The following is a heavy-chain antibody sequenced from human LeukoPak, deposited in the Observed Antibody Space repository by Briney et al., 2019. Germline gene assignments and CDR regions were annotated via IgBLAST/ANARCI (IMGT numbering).Heavy chain of an antibody. CDR2: INPNSGGT. J-gene: IGHJ5*02. V-gene: IGHV1-2*02. CDR1: GYTFTGYY. D-gene: IGHD6-13*01. CDR3: ARTREYSSSWYFPPFDP. Sequence: ASVKVSCKASGYTFTGYYMHWVRQAPGQGLEWMGWINPNSGGTNYAQKFQGRVTMTRDPSINTAYMELSGLTSNDTAVYYCARTREYSSSWYFPPFDPWGQGTLVTISS.